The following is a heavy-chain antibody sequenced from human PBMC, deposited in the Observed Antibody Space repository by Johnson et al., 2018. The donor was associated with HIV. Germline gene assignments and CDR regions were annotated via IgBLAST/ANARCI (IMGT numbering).Heavy chain of an antibody. CDR2: ISWNSGSI. V-gene: IGHV3-9*01. D-gene: IGHD2-21*02. Sequence: VQLVESGGNLVQPGRSLRLSCAASGFTFDDYAMHWVRQAPGKGLEWVSGISWNSGSIGYADSVKGRFTISRDNAKNSLYLQMDSLRAEDTAVYYCAKDISDHAFEIWGQGTVVTVSS. CDR1: GFTFDDYA. CDR3: AKDISDHAFEI. J-gene: IGHJ3*02.